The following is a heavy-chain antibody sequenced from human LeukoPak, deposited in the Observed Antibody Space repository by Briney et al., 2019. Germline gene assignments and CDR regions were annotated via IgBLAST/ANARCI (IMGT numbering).Heavy chain of an antibody. CDR2: VDSGGSFT. J-gene: IGHJ4*02. V-gene: IGHV3-74*01. CDR3: ARDRVLGSGGCDY. D-gene: IGHD3-10*01. CDR1: GSTFSTYW. Sequence: GGSLRLSCAASGSTFSTYWMHWVRQAPGKGLEWVSRVDSGGSFTNYADPVKGRFTISRDNAHNTLYLQMSSLRAEDTGVYYCARDRVLGSGGCDYWGQGTLVTVSS.